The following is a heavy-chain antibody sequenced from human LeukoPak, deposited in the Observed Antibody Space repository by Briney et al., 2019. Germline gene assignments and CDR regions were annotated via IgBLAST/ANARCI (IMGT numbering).Heavy chain of an antibody. D-gene: IGHD3-9*01. V-gene: IGHV3-23*01. Sequence: PGGSLRLSCAASGFTFSSYAMSWVRQAPGKGLEWVSAISGSGGSTYYADSVKGRFTISRDNSKNTLYLQMNSLRAEDAAVYYCARDHRRYFDWPYPRGENWFDPWGQGTLVTVSS. CDR3: ARDHRRYFDWPYPRGENWFDP. CDR1: GFTFSSYA. J-gene: IGHJ5*02. CDR2: ISGSGGST.